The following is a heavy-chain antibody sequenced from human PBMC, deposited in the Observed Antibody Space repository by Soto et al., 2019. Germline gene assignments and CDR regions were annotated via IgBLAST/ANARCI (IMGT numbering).Heavy chain of an antibody. CDR1: GFTFSPYW. V-gene: IGHV3-7*01. Sequence: EVQLVESGGGLVQPGGSLRLPCAASGFTFSPYWMTWVRQPPGKGLAWVASINQDGSERYYVDSVRGRFTISRDNAKNSLYLQMNSLRAEDTAVYYCVCGGNFFVYWGQGTLVTVSP. D-gene: IGHD3-16*01. CDR2: INQDGSER. CDR3: VCGGNFFVY. J-gene: IGHJ4*02.